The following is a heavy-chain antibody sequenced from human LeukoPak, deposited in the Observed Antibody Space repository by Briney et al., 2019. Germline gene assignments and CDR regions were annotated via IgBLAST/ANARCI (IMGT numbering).Heavy chain of an antibody. Sequence: GESLKISCKGSGYNFANYWIHCVRQMPGKGLEWMGIIYPGDSDTRYSPSFQGQVTISADKSISTAYLQWSSLKASDTAMYYCARASIMGATQSPFDYWGQGTLVTVSS. J-gene: IGHJ4*02. CDR3: ARASIMGATQSPFDY. V-gene: IGHV5-51*01. CDR2: IYPGDSDT. CDR1: GYNFANYW. D-gene: IGHD1-26*01.